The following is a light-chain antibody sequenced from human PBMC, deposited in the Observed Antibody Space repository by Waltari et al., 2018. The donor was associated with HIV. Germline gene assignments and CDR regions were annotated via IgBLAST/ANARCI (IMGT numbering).Light chain of an antibody. J-gene: IGKJ2*01. V-gene: IGKV1-27*01. CDR2: ATS. Sequence: KMTKSPFSLSASVGARVPTTCRASKAFGSDLAWYKQKPGKVPKLLIYATSTLQSGVPSRFSGSGSGTDFTLTITSLQTEDFAFYYCQRYDRAPYTFGPGTKLELK. CDR3: QRYDRAPYT. CDR1: KAFGSD.